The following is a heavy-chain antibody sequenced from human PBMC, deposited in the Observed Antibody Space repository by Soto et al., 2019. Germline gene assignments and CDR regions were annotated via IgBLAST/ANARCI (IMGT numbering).Heavy chain of an antibody. CDR3: AREYGIGGAAFDI. V-gene: IGHV3-30-3*01. Sequence: QVQLVESGGGVVQPGRSLRLSCAASGFTFSSYAMHWVRQAPGKGLEWVAVISYDGSNKYYADSVKGRFTISRDNSKNTSYLQMNSLRAEDTAVYYCAREYGIGGAAFDIWGQGTMVTVSS. CDR2: ISYDGSNK. J-gene: IGHJ3*02. CDR1: GFTFSSYA. D-gene: IGHD2-15*01.